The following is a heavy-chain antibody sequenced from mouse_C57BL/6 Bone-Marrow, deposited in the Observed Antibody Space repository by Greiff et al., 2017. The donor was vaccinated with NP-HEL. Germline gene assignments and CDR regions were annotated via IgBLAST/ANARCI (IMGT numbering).Heavy chain of an antibody. CDR1: GYTFTSYG. CDR3: ARGGNCYGSSYDWYFDV. V-gene: IGHV1-81*01. CDR2: IYPRSGNT. D-gene: IGHD1-1*01. J-gene: IGHJ1*03. Sequence: VKLQESGAELARPGASVKLSCKASGYTFTSYGISWVKQRTGQGLEWIGEIYPRSGNTYYNEKFKGKAKLTADKSSSTAYMELRSLTSEDSAVYFCARGGNCYGSSYDWYFDVWGTGTTVTVSS.